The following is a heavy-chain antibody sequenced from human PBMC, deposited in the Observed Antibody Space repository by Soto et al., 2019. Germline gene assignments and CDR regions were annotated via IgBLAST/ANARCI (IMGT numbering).Heavy chain of an antibody. D-gene: IGHD2-15*01. V-gene: IGHV3-48*02. CDR2: IRTISSAI. J-gene: IGHJ4*02. CDR1: GFTFSDYP. CDR3: ARETPSFDF. Sequence: GGSLRLSCAASGFTFSDYPMNWVRQAPGKGLEWVSSIRTISSAIYFADSVRGRFTISRDNARNSLYLQMTSLRDEDTAVYYCARETPSFDFWGQGTQLTVSS.